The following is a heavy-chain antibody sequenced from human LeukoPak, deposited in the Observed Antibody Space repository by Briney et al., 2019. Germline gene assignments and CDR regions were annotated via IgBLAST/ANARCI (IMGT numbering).Heavy chain of an antibody. Sequence: ASVKVSCKASGGTFSSYAINWVRQAPGQGLEWMGGIIPIFGTANYAQKFQGRVTITTDESTSTAYMELSSLRSEDTAVYYCARNGPLRWSGYSVPWFDPWGQGTLVTVSS. V-gene: IGHV1-69*05. D-gene: IGHD3-3*01. CDR3: ARNGPLRWSGYSVPWFDP. J-gene: IGHJ5*02. CDR2: IIPIFGTA. CDR1: GGTFSSYA.